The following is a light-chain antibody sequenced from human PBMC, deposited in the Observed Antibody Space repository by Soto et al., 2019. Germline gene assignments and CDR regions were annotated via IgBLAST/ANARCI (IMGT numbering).Light chain of an antibody. CDR3: QQYGSSPRT. CDR1: QSVSSSY. V-gene: IGKV3-20*01. J-gene: IGKJ1*01. CDR2: GAS. Sequence: DIVLTQSPGTLSLSPGERATLSCRASQSVSSSYLAWYQQKPGQAPRLLIYGASSRATGIPDRFSGSGSGTDFTLTISRLEPEDFTVYYCQQYGSSPRTFGQGTMADIK.